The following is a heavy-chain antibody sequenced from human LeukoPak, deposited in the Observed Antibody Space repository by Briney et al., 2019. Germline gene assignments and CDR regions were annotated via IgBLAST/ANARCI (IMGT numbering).Heavy chain of an antibody. J-gene: IGHJ4*02. CDR1: GDSVSSGSSY. V-gene: IGHV4-61*01. Sequence: PSETLSLTCTVSGDSVSSGSSYWTWIRQPPGRGLEWIGYIYYSGRTTYNPSLKSRVTISTDASKNQFSLKLSSVTAADTAVYYCARGSAWYFVHWGPGTRVTVSS. D-gene: IGHD6-19*01. CDR3: ARGSAWYFVH. CDR2: IYYSGRT.